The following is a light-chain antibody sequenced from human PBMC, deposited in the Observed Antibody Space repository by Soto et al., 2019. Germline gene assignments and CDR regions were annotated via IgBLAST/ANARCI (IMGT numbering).Light chain of an antibody. Sequence: EIVLTQSPGTLSLSPGERATLACRASQSVRSTYLAWYQQKPGQAPRLLIYGASTRATGIPDRFSGSGSGTDFTITINRLEPEDFAVYYCQQYSSSPRFTFGPGTRVHIK. V-gene: IGKV3-20*01. CDR3: QQYSSSPRFT. CDR1: QSVRSTY. CDR2: GAS. J-gene: IGKJ3*01.